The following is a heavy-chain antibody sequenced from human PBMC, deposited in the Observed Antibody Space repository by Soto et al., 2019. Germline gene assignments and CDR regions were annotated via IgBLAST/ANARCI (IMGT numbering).Heavy chain of an antibody. CDR2: INPSGGST. CDR1: GRTFSSYA. CDR3: ARALGTHYGMDV. V-gene: IGHV1-46*03. D-gene: IGHD1-1*01. J-gene: IGHJ6*02. Sequence: ASVKVSCKASGRTFSSYAISWVRQAPGQGLEWMGIINPSGGSTSYAQKFQGRVTMTRDTSTSTVYMELSSLRSEDTAVYYCARALGTHYGMDVWGQGTTVTVSS.